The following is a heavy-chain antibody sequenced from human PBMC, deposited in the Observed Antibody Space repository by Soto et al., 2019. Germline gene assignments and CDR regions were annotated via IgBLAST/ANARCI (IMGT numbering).Heavy chain of an antibody. CDR3: ARGKGMAENYYYCGMDI. V-gene: IGHV1-3*01. CDR2: LNGGTGQT. J-gene: IGHJ6*02. CDR1: GYTFSTYA. Sequence: ASVKVSCKASGYTFSTYAIHWVRQAPGQSLEWMGWLNGGTGQTRYSQRFQDRVTITRDTSASTAYMEVSSLRPEDTAVYYCARGKGMAENYYYCGMDIWGQGTTVTVSS.